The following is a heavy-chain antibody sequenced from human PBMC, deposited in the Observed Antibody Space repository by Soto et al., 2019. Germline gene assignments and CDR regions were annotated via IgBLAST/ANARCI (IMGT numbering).Heavy chain of an antibody. CDR1: GWTFSDYY. Sequence: PSETLSLTFSIYGWTFSDYYWSWIRQPPGKGLEWIGEINHSGSTNFNPSLKGRVTISIDTSKSKFSLKLNTVAAAAMAVFYCARFLDYVSSGYAGPCFDYWGQGTLVTVSS. V-gene: IGHV4-34*01. CDR3: ARFLDYVSSGYAGPCFDY. D-gene: IGHD3-22*01. CDR2: INHSGST. J-gene: IGHJ4*02.